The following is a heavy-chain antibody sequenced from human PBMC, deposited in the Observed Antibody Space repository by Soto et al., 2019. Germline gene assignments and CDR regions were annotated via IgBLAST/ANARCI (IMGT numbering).Heavy chain of an antibody. CDR1: GYTFTSYG. V-gene: IGHV1-18*04. D-gene: IGHD2-15*01. Sequence: GASVKVSCKASGYTFTSYGISWVRQAPGQGLEWMGWISAYNGNTNYAQKLQGRVTMTTDTSTSTAYMELRSLRSDDTAVYYCARDGIVVVVADTPPYYYGMDVWGQGTTVTVSS. CDR2: ISAYNGNT. J-gene: IGHJ6*02. CDR3: ARDGIVVVVADTPPYYYGMDV.